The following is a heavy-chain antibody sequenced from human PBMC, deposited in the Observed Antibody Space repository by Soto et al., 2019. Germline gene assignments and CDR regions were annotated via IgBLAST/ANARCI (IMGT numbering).Heavy chain of an antibody. CDR1: GDSVSSNSAA. J-gene: IGHJ5*02. V-gene: IGHV6-1*01. CDR2: TYYRSKWYN. Sequence: SQTLSLTCAISGDSVSSNSAAWNWIRQSPSRGLEWLGRTYYRSKWYNDYAVSVKSRITINPDTSKNQFSLQLNSVTPEDTAVYYCAREEVVVPAAMLSPPANWFDPWGQGTLVTVSS. CDR3: AREEVVVPAAMLSPPANWFDP. D-gene: IGHD2-2*01.